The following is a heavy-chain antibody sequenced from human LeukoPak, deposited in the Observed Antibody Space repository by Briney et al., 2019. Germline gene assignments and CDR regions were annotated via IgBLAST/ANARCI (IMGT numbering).Heavy chain of an antibody. CDR1: GGTFSSYT. Sequence: SVKVSCKASGGTFSSYTISWVRQAPGQGLEWMGRIIPILGIANYAQKFQGRVTITTYKSTSTAYMELSSLRAEDTEVYYCARDKGTTPGDYWGQGTLVTVSS. V-gene: IGHV1-69*04. J-gene: IGHJ4*02. CDR3: ARDKGTTPGDY. D-gene: IGHD1-1*01. CDR2: IIPILGIA.